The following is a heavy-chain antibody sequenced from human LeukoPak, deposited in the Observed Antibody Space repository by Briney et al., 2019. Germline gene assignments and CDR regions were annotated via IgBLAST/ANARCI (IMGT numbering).Heavy chain of an antibody. V-gene: IGHV1-69*01. CDR1: AGSFTFTSHA. Sequence: SVKVSCKASAGSFTFTSHAISWVRQAPGQGLEWMGGLIPIYGSANYAQKFQGRVAITSDESTRTVYMDLRSLRPEDSAVYFCAGFFYDNSGEALDIWGQGTMVTVSS. D-gene: IGHD3-22*01. CDR2: LIPIYGSA. CDR3: AGFFYDNSGEALDI. J-gene: IGHJ3*02.